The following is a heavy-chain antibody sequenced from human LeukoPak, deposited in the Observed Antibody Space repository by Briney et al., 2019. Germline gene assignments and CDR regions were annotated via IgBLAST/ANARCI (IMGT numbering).Heavy chain of an antibody. V-gene: IGHV4-34*01. CDR1: GGSFSGYY. CDR3: ARDDLGYCSGGSCYYYYYGMDV. Sequence: SETLSLTCAVYGGSFSGYYWSWIRQPPGKGLEWIGEINHSGSTNYNPSLKSRVTMSVDTSKNQFSLKLSSVTAADTAVHYCARDDLGYCSGGSCYYYYYGMDVWGQGTTVTVSS. CDR2: INHSGST. J-gene: IGHJ6*02. D-gene: IGHD2-15*01.